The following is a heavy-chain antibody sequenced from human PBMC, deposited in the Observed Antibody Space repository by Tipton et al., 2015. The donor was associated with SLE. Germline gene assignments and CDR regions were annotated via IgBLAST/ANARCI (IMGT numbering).Heavy chain of an antibody. J-gene: IGHJ4*02. CDR3: ARQDFWSGYSPYYFDS. V-gene: IGHV4-34*01. D-gene: IGHD3-3*01. CDR2: INHSGST. Sequence: TLSLTCAVYGGSFSGYYWSWIRQPPGKGLEWIGEINHSGSTNYNPSLKSRVTISVDTSKNQLSLKLSSVTAADTAVYYCARQDFWSGYSPYYFDSWGQGTLVTVSS. CDR1: GGSFSGYY.